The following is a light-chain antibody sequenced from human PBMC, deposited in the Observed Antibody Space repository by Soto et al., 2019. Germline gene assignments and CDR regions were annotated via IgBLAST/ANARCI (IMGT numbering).Light chain of an antibody. CDR3: QQYNSSYT. V-gene: IGKV1-5*03. J-gene: IGKJ2*01. Sequence: DIQMTQSPSTLSASVGDRVTITCRASQSISSWLAWYQQKPGKAPKLLIYKASSLESGVPSRFSGSGSGTEFTLTISSLQPADFATYYCQQYNSSYTFGQGTKLEIK. CDR2: KAS. CDR1: QSISSW.